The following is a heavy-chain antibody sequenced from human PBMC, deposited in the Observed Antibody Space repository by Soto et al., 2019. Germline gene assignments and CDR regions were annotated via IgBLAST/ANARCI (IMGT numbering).Heavy chain of an antibody. Sequence: ASVKVSCKASGYTFTSYDINWVRQATGQGPEWMGWMNPNSGNTGYAQKFQGRVTMTRNTSISTAYMELSSLRSEDTAVYYCARADVLGYCSSTSCYRRWFDPWGQGTLVTVSS. CDR2: MNPNSGNT. CDR1: GYTFTSYD. V-gene: IGHV1-8*01. J-gene: IGHJ5*02. D-gene: IGHD2-2*02. CDR3: ARADVLGYCSSTSCYRRWFDP.